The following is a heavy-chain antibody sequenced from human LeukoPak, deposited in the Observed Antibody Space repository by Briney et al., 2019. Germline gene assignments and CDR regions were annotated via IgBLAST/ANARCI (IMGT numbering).Heavy chain of an antibody. Sequence: SETLSLTCTVSGGSISSYYWSWIRQPAGKGLEWIGRIYTSGSTNYNPSLKSRVTISVDTSKNQFSLKLSSVTAADTAVYYCARAFTMVRGVITPYYFDYWGQGTLVTVSS. CDR2: IYTSGST. D-gene: IGHD3-10*01. V-gene: IGHV4-4*07. CDR1: GGSISSYY. CDR3: ARAFTMVRGVITPYYFDY. J-gene: IGHJ4*02.